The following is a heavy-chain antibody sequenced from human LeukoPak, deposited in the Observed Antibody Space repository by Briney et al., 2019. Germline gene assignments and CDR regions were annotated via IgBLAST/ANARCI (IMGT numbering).Heavy chain of an antibody. D-gene: IGHD7-27*01. CDR3: AKDGGLWVSAHWGDS. V-gene: IGHV3-23*01. J-gene: IGHJ4*02. Sequence: GGSLRLSCAASGFIFSNYAMSWVRQAPGKGLEWVSAISGSGGSTYYADSVKGRFTVSRDDSKNTLYLRMNSLRAEDTAVYYCAKDGGLWVSAHWGDSWGRGTLVTVSS. CDR2: ISGSGGST. CDR1: GFIFSNYA.